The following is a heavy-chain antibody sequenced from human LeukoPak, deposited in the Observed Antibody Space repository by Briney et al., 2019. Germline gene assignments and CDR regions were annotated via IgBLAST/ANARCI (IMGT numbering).Heavy chain of an antibody. CDR2: ISSRSDYI. CDR1: GFTFSSYS. V-gene: IGHV3-21*01. D-gene: IGHD3-10*01. J-gene: IGHJ4*02. Sequence: GGSPRLSCAASGFTFSSYSMNWVRQAPGKGLEWVSSISSRSDYIYYADSVKGRLTISRDNAKNSLYLQMNSLTAEDTAVYYCARRNPYGSGSYDYWGQGTLVTVSS. CDR3: ARRNPYGSGSYDY.